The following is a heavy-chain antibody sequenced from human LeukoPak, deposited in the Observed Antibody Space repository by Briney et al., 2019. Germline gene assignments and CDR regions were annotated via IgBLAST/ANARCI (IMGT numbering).Heavy chain of an antibody. CDR1: GYTFTGYY. D-gene: IGHD3-10*01. V-gene: IGHV1-2*02. CDR2: INPNSGGT. CDR3: ARDQLLWFGELRDY. Sequence: GAAGKVSCKASGYTFTGYYIHWGRQAPGQGLGWMGWINPNSGGTNSAQKFQGRVTMTRDTSITTAYMELSRLRSDDTAVYYCARDQLLWFGELRDYWGQGTLATVSS. J-gene: IGHJ4*02.